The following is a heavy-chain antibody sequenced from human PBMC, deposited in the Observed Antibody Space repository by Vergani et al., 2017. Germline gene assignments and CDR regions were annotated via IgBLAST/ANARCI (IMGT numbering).Heavy chain of an antibody. Sequence: QVQLQESGPGLVKPSQTLALTCTVSGGSISSGSYYWSWIRQPAGKGLEWIGRIYTSGSTNYNPSLKSRVTMSVDTSKNQFSLKLSSVTAADTAVYYCAXDYPPGGGTTYGWFDPWGQGTLVTVSS. J-gene: IGHJ5*02. CDR3: AXDYPPGGGTTYGWFDP. CDR2: IYTSGST. D-gene: IGHD1-7*01. V-gene: IGHV4-61*02. CDR1: GGSISSGSYY.